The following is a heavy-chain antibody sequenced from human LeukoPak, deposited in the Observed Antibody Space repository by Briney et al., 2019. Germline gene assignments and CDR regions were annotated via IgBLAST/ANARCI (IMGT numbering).Heavy chain of an antibody. CDR3: ATNMVREISIYRGEY. CDR2: ISYDGSNK. J-gene: IGHJ4*02. CDR1: GFTFSSYG. D-gene: IGHD3-10*01. V-gene: IGHV3-30*03. Sequence: SGGSLRLSCAASGFTFSSYGMHWVRQAPGKGLEWVAVISYDGSNKYYADSVKGRFTISRDNSKNTLYLQMNSLRAEDTAVYYCATNMVREISIYRGEYWGQGTLVPVSS.